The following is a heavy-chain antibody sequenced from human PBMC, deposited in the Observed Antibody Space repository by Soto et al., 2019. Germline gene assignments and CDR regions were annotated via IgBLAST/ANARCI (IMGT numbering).Heavy chain of an antibody. CDR3: ARHGQLVSLYYYYGMDV. Sequence: ASVKVSCKASGGTFSSYAISWVRQAPGQGLEWMGGIIPIFGTANYAQKFQGRVTITADESTVTAYMELSSLRSEDTAVYYCARHGQLVSLYYYYGMDVWGQGTTVTVSS. V-gene: IGHV1-69*13. CDR1: GGTFSSYA. CDR2: IIPIFGTA. D-gene: IGHD6-6*01. J-gene: IGHJ6*02.